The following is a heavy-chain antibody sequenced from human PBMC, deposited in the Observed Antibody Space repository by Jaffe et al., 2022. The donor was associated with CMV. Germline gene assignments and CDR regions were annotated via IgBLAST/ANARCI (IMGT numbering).Heavy chain of an antibody. J-gene: IGHJ5*02. V-gene: IGHV4-4*07. CDR2: IYTSGST. Sequence: QVQLQESGPGLVKPSETLSLTCTVSGGSISSYYWSWIRQPAGKGLEWIGRIYTSGSTNYNPSLKSRVTMSVDTSKNQFSLKLSSVTAADTAVYYCARDRADFWSGYPSNWFDPWGQGTLVTVSS. D-gene: IGHD3-3*01. CDR1: GGSISSYY. CDR3: ARDRADFWSGYPSNWFDP.